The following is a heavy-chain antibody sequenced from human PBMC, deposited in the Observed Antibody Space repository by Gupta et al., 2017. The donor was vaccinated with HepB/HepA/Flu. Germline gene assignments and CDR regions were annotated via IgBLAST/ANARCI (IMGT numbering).Heavy chain of an antibody. CDR1: GVSINSKNW. CDR3: ASSIMVADGNY. Sequence: QVQLQDSGPGLVKPSGALALTCAVSGVSINSKNWSTWVGQPPGKGLEWIGEIYHSGSTNYNPYLKSRVTISVDKSKNQFSLNLNSVXAADTAVYXCASSIMVADGNYGGQGTLITVSS. J-gene: IGHJ4*02. D-gene: IGHD2-8*01. V-gene: IGHV4-4*02. CDR2: IYHSGST.